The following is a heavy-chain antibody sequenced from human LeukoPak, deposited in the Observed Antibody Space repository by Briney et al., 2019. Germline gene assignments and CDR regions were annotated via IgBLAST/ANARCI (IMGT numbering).Heavy chain of an antibody. D-gene: IGHD3-10*01. CDR3: ARETLWFGELSLDY. V-gene: IGHV3-30*03. CDR2: ILYDGSNK. J-gene: IGHJ4*02. Sequence: GGSLRLSCAASGFTFSNYGMHWVRQAPGKGLEWVAVILYDGSNKYYVDSVKGRFTISRDNAKNSLYLQMNSLRAEDTAVYYCARETLWFGELSLDYWGQGTLVTVSS. CDR1: GFTFSNYG.